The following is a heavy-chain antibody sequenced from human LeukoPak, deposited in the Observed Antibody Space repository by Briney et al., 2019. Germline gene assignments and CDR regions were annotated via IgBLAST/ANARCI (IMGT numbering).Heavy chain of an antibody. CDR1: GFTFRSYA. CDR3: ARLHNNWFDP. V-gene: IGHV3-21*01. J-gene: IGHJ5*02. D-gene: IGHD2-21*01. CDR2: ISSSSSYI. Sequence: GGSLRLSCAASGFTFRSYAMSWVRQAPGKGLEWVSSISSSSSYIYYADSVKGRFTISRDNAKNSLYLQMNSLRAEDTAVYYCARLHNNWFDPWGQGTLVTVSS.